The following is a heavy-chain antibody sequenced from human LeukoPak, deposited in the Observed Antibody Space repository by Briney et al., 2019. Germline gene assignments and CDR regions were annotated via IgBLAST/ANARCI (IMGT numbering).Heavy chain of an antibody. Sequence: ASVKVSCKASGYTFTSYGISWVRQAPGQGLEWMGWISAYNGNTNYAQKLQGRVTMTTDTSTSTAYMELRSLRSDDTAVYYCARDYCSSTSCYLQNWFDLWGQGTLVTVSS. CDR3: ARDYCSSTSCYLQNWFDL. V-gene: IGHV1-18*01. CDR1: GYTFTSYG. CDR2: ISAYNGNT. J-gene: IGHJ5*02. D-gene: IGHD2-2*01.